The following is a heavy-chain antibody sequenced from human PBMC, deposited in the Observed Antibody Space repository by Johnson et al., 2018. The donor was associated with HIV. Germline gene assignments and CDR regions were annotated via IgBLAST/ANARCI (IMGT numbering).Heavy chain of an antibody. CDR2: IYSGGNT. J-gene: IGHJ3*02. Sequence: VQLVESGGGLIQPGGSLRLSCAASGFTVSSNYMSWVRQAPGKGLEWVSVIYSGGNTYYADSVKGRFTISRDNSKNTLYLQMNSLRAEDTAVYYCASGIAVAGTLLDAFDIWGQGTMVTVSS. V-gene: IGHV3-66*03. CDR1: GFTVSSNY. CDR3: ASGIAVAGTLLDAFDI. D-gene: IGHD6-19*01.